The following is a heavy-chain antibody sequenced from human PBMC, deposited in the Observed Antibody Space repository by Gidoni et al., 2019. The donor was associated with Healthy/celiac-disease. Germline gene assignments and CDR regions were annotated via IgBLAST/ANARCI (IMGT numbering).Heavy chain of an antibody. CDR2: INPRGGST. Sequence: QVQLVQSGAEVKKPGASVKVSCKASGYTFTSYYMHWVRQAPGQGLEWMGLINPRGGSTSYAQKFQGRVTMTRDTSTSTVYMELSSLRSEDTAVYYCARDGRFLEWLFSYYGMDVWGQGTTVTVSS. V-gene: IGHV1-46*01. CDR3: ARDGRFLEWLFSYYGMDV. J-gene: IGHJ6*02. CDR1: GYTFTSYY. D-gene: IGHD3-3*01.